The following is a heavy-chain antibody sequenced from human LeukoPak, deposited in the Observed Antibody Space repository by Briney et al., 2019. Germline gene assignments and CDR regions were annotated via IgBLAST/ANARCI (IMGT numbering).Heavy chain of an antibody. J-gene: IGHJ4*02. V-gene: IGHV3-23*01. Sequence: GGSLRLSCAASGFTFSSHALSWVRQAPGKGLEWVSSLSGSGYNTYYADSVKGRFTISRDNSKNTVYLQMNSLRAEDTAVYYCAKFVKPGIAVAALGYWGQGTLVTVSS. CDR2: LSGSGYNT. CDR1: GFTFSSHA. CDR3: AKFVKPGIAVAALGY. D-gene: IGHD6-19*01.